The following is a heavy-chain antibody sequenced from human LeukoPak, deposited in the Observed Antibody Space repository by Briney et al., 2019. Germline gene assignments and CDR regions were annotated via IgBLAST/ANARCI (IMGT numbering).Heavy chain of an antibody. CDR2: INHSGST. Sequence: SETLSLTCAVYGGSFSGYYWSWIRQPPGKGLEWIGEINHSGSTNYNPSLKSRVTISVDTSKNQFSLKLRSVTAADTAVYYCARVTGYRIEDYFDYWGQGTLVTVSS. CDR3: ARVTGYRIEDYFDY. J-gene: IGHJ4*02. D-gene: IGHD6-13*01. CDR1: GGSFSGYY. V-gene: IGHV4-34*01.